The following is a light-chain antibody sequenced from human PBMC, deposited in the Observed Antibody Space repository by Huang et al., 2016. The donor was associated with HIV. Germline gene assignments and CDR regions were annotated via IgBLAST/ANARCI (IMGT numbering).Light chain of an antibody. V-gene: IGKV2-28*01. Sequence: DIVMTQSPLSLPVTPGEPASISCRSSQSLLHTNGYNDLDWYLQKPGQSPQLLIYLGSSRASGVPDRFSGSGSVVDFTLKISRVEAEDVGVYYCMQALQTPRTFGQGTRLDIK. CDR3: MQALQTPRT. CDR2: LGS. CDR1: QSLLHTNGYND. J-gene: IGKJ5*01.